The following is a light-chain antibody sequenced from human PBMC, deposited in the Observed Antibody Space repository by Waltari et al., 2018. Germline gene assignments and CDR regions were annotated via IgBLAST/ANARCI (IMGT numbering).Light chain of an antibody. CDR1: TGAVTSGHY. V-gene: IGLV7-46*01. CDR3: LLSYSGVRLYWV. J-gene: IGLJ3*02. Sequence: QAVVTQEPSLTVSPGGTVTLTCGSSTGAVTSGHYPYWFQQKTGQAPRTLIYDTSDKHSWTPARVSGSLLGGKAALTLSGAQPEDEADYYCLLSYSGVRLYWVFGGGTKLTVL. CDR2: DTS.